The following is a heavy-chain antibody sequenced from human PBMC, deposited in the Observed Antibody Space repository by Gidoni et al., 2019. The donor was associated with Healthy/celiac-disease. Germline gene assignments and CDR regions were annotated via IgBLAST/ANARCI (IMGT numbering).Heavy chain of an antibody. D-gene: IGHD3-3*01. V-gene: IGHV3-23*01. J-gene: IGHJ4*02. CDR1: GFTFSSYA. Sequence: EVQLLESGGGLVQPGGSLRLSCAASGFTFSSYAMSWVRKAPGKGLEWVSAISGSGGSTYYADSVKGRFTISRDNSKNTLYLQMNSLRAEDTAVYYCATNRLYDFWSGYFYYFDYWGQGTLVTVSS. CDR2: ISGSGGST. CDR3: ATNRLYDFWSGYFYYFDY.